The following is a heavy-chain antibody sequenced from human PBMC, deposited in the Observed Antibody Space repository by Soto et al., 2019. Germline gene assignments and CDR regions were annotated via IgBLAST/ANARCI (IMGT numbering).Heavy chain of an antibody. D-gene: IGHD4-4*01. V-gene: IGHV3-30*18. CDR1: GFTFSSYG. J-gene: IGHJ4*02. CDR2: ISYDGSNK. CDR3: AKAQAYSPADY. Sequence: GGSLRLSCAASGFTFSSYGMHWVRQAPGKGLEWVAVISYDGSNKYYADSVKGRFTISRDNSKNTLYLQMNSLRAEDTAVYYCAKAQAYSPADYWGQGTLVTVSS.